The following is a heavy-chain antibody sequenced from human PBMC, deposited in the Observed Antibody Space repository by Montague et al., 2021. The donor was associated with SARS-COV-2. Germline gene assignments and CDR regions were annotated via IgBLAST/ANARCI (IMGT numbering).Heavy chain of an antibody. Sequence: CAISGDSVSSNSATWNWVRQAPSRGLEWPGRTYYRSKWYNDYAVSVRGRVTINSDTSKNQFSLQLNSVTPEDTAIYYCTSGREGNYNVMDVWGQGTTVTVSS. J-gene: IGHJ6*02. CDR1: GDSVSSNSAT. D-gene: IGHD1-1*01. CDR3: TSGREGNYNVMDV. V-gene: IGHV6-1*01. CDR2: TYYRSKWYN.